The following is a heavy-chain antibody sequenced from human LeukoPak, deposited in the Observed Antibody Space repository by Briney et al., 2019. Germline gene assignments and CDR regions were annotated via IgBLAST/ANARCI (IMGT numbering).Heavy chain of an antibody. CDR1: GYTLTELS. CDR3: ATDLFDILTGYPAFDY. J-gene: IGHJ4*02. V-gene: IGHV1-24*01. D-gene: IGHD3-9*01. Sequence: GASVKVSCKVSGYTLTELSMHWVRQAPGKGLEWMGGFDPEDGETIYAQKFQGRVTMTEDTSTDTAYLELSSLRSEDTAVYYCATDLFDILTGYPAFDYWGQGTLVTVSS. CDR2: FDPEDGET.